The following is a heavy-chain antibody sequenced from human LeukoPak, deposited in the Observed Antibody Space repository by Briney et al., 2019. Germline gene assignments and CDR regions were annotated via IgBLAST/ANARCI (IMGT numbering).Heavy chain of an antibody. CDR1: GGSISSYY. CDR2: IYYSGST. Sequence: SETLSLTCTVSGGSISSYYWSWIRQPPGKGLEWIGYIYYSGSTNYNPSLKSRVTISVDTSKNQFSLKLSSVTAADTAVYYCARTQTWLPYFDYWGQGTRVTVSS. V-gene: IGHV4-59*01. CDR3: ARTQTWLPYFDY. J-gene: IGHJ4*02. D-gene: IGHD5-12*01.